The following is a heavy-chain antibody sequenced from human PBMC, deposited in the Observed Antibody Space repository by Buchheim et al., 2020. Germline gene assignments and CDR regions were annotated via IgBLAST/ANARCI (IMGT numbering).Heavy chain of an antibody. V-gene: IGHV3-30*18. CDR1: EFTFSSYG. Sequence: QVQLVESGGGVVQPGRSLRLSCAASEFTFSSYGMHWVRQAPGKGRGWVAGISYDGSKKFYADSVKGRFTISRDNTKNTMYLQMNSLRADDTAVYYCAKDSGSHNYFDSWGQGPL. CDR2: ISYDGSKK. D-gene: IGHD1-26*01. J-gene: IGHJ4*02. CDR3: AKDSGSHNYFDS.